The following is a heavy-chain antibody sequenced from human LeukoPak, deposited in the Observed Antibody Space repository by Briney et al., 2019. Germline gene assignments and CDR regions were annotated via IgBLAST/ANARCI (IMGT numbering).Heavy chain of an antibody. CDR1: GYTFTGYY. CDR3: ARDLNCGGDCPNFDY. CDR2: INPNSGGT. D-gene: IGHD2-21*02. Sequence: ASVKVSCKASGYTFTGYYMHWVRQAPGQGLEWMGWINPNSGGTNYAQKFQGRVTMPRDTSISTAYMELSRLRSDDTAVYYCARDLNCGGDCPNFDYWGQGTLVTVSS. J-gene: IGHJ4*02. V-gene: IGHV1-2*02.